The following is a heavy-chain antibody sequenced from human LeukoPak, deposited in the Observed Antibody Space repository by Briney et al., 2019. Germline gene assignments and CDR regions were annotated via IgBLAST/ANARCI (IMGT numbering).Heavy chain of an antibody. CDR3: VKDRWVDH. CDR2: ISGSGGST. J-gene: IGHJ4*02. D-gene: IGHD6-13*01. CDR1: GFTFSSYA. Sequence: PGGSLRLSCAASGFTFSSYAMSWVRQAPGKGLEWVSAISGSGGSTYYADSVKGRFTISRDNSKNMLYLQMNSLRPEDTAVYCCVKDRWVDHWGQGTLVTVSS. V-gene: IGHV3-23*01.